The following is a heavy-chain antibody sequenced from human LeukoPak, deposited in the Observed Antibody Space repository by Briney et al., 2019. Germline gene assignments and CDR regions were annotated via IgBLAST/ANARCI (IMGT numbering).Heavy chain of an antibody. CDR3: ARTTHTGIAAAGTLSAFDI. J-gene: IGHJ3*02. Sequence: GGSLRLSCAASGFTFSSYSMNWVRQAPGKGLEWVSSISSSSSYIYYADSVKGRFTISRDNAKNSLYLQMNSLGAEDTAVYYCARTTHTGIAAAGTLSAFDIWGQGTMVTVSS. CDR1: GFTFSSYS. D-gene: IGHD6-13*01. V-gene: IGHV3-21*01. CDR2: ISSSSSYI.